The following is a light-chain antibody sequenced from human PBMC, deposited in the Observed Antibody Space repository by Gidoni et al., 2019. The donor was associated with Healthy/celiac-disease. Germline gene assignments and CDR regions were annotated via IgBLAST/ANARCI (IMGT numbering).Light chain of an antibody. CDR1: QSVSSSY. CDR3: QQYGSSPPWT. V-gene: IGKV3-20*01. CDR2: GAS. J-gene: IGKJ1*01. Sequence: EIVLPQSPGTLSLSPGERATLSCRASQSVSSSYFAWYQQKPGQAPRLLIYGASSRATGIPDRFSGSGSGTVFTLTISRLEPEDFAVYYCQQYGSSPPWTFGQGTKVEIK.